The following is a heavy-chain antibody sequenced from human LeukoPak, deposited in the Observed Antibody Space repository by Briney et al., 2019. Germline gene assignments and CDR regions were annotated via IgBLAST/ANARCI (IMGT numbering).Heavy chain of an antibody. CDR1: GGSISSYY. V-gene: IGHV4-59*01. Sequence: KTSETLSLTCTVSGGSISSYYWSWIRQPPGKGLEWIGYIYYSGSTNYNPSLKSRVTISVDTSKNQFSLKLSSVTAADTAVYYCARERGGHFDYWGQGTLVTVSS. CDR3: ARERGGHFDY. J-gene: IGHJ4*02. D-gene: IGHD3-10*01. CDR2: IYYSGST.